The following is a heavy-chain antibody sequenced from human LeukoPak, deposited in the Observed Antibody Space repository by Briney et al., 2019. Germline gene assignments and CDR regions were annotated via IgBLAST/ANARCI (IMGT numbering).Heavy chain of an antibody. J-gene: IGHJ6*02. CDR2: INHSGST. V-gene: IGHV4-34*01. D-gene: IGHD2-15*01. Sequence: SETLSFTCAVYGGSFSGYYWSWIRQPPGKGLEWIGEINHSGSTNYNPSLKSRVTISVDTSKNQFPLKLSSVTAADTAVYYCARHRYRYCSGGSCYSGVYYYYYGMDVWGQGTTVTVSS. CDR3: ARHRYRYCSGGSCYSGVYYYYYGMDV. CDR1: GGSFSGYY.